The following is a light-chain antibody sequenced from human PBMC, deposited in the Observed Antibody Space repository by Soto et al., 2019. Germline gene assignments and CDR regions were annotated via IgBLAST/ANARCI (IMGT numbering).Light chain of an antibody. Sequence: EIELTQSPGTLSLSPGARATLSCSASQSVRSHFLPGYQQKPSQPPRLLIHGTTSRATGIPDRFSGSGSGTDFTLTISSLEPEDFAVYYCQHFGSSLRTFGQGAKVDIK. J-gene: IGKJ1*01. CDR1: QSVRSHF. CDR3: QHFGSSLRT. V-gene: IGKV3-20*01. CDR2: GTT.